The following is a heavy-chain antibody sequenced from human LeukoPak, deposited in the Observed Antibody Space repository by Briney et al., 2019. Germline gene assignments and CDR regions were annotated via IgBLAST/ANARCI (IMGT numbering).Heavy chain of an antibody. D-gene: IGHD2-15*01. J-gene: IGHJ4*02. CDR1: GFTFNSYA. V-gene: IGHV3-23*01. CDR3: AKVGPGAARDY. CDR2: ISGGGDNT. Sequence: GESLKISCAASGFTFNSYAMSWVRQASGKGLEWVSGISGGGDNTYYADSVKGRFTISRDTSKNMVYLEMNSLRAEDTAVYYCAKVGPGAARDYWGQGTLVTVSS.